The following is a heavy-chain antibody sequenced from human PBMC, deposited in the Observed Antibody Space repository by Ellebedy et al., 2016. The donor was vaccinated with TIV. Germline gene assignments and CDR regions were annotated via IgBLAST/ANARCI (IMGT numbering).Heavy chain of an antibody. CDR1: GFTFSSYS. D-gene: IGHD6-6*01. CDR3: AREAPGRSSSSSGYFDY. Sequence: GESLKISXAASGFTFSSYSMNWVRQAPGKGLEWVSSISSSSSYIYYADSVKGRFTISRDNAKNSLYLQMNSLRAEDTAVYYCAREAPGRSSSSSGYFDYWGQGTLVTVSS. J-gene: IGHJ4*02. CDR2: ISSSSSYI. V-gene: IGHV3-21*01.